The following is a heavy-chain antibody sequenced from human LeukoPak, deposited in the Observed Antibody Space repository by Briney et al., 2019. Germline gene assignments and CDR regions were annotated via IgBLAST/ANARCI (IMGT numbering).Heavy chain of an antibody. J-gene: IGHJ4*02. D-gene: IGHD3-3*01. CDR1: GYTFTGYY. CDR2: INPNSGAT. V-gene: IGHV1-2*02. CDR3: ARETSIWSGDFDY. Sequence: GASVKVSCKASGYTFTGYYIHWVRQAPGQGLEWMGWINPNSGATTLAQKFQGRVTMTRDTSINTVYMEVSRLRSDDTAVYYCARETSIWSGDFDYWGQGTLVTVSS.